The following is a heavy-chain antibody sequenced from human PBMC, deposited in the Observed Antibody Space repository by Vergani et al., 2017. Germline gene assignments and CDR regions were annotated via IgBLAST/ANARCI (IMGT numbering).Heavy chain of an antibody. D-gene: IGHD2-2*01. Sequence: VQLVESGGGVVQPGTSLRLSCVVSGFDFSSYIMNWVRQAPGKGLEWVSFVSTGTKSQSYAESVKGRFTSSRDSAKNSLYLQMDSLRAEDTAVYYCAREYSSTSGRAFDFWGQGTKVTVSS. J-gene: IGHJ3*01. CDR1: GFDFSSYI. V-gene: IGHV3-48*01. CDR3: AREYSSTSGRAFDF. CDR2: VSTGTKSQ.